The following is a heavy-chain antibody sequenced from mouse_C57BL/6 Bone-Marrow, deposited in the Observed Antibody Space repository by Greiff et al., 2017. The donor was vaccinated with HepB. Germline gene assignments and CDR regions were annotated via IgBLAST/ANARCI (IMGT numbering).Heavy chain of an antibody. J-gene: IGHJ2*01. V-gene: IGHV5-4*01. Sequence: EVQVVESGGGLVKPGGSLKLSCAASGFTFSSYAMSWVRQTPEKRLEWVATISDGGSYTYYPDNVKGRFTISRDNAKNNLYLQMSHLKSEDTAMYYCARGIYDGYYCFDYWGQGTTLTVSS. CDR1: GFTFSSYA. CDR2: ISDGGSYT. CDR3: ARGIYDGYYCFDY. D-gene: IGHD2-3*01.